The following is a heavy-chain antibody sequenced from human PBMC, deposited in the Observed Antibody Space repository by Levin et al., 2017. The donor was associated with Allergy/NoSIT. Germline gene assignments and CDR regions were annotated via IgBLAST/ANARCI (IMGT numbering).Heavy chain of an antibody. CDR2: MNPNNGNT. D-gene: IGHD4-23*01. CDR1: GYTFTSYA. V-gene: IGHV1-8*01. Sequence: ASVKVSCQASGYTFTSYALNWVRQAPGQGLEWMGWMNPNNGNTGYAQKFQRRVSMTRDTSISTAYMELSSLRSEDTAVYYCARDYGGNSGWFDPWGQGTLVTVSS. CDR3: ARDYGGNSGWFDP. J-gene: IGHJ5*02.